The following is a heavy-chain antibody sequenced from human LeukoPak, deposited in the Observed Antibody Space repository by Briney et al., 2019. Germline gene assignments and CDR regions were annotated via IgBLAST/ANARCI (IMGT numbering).Heavy chain of an antibody. CDR2: IRYDGSNK. Sequence: GGSLRLSCAASGFTFSSYGMHWVRQAPGKGLEWVAFIRYDGSNKYYADSVKGGFTISRDNSKNTLYLQMNSLRAEDTAVYYCAKNPTPYSGYDFRVSYFDYWGQGTLVTVSS. J-gene: IGHJ4*02. V-gene: IGHV3-30*02. D-gene: IGHD5-12*01. CDR3: AKNPTPYSGYDFRVSYFDY. CDR1: GFTFSSYG.